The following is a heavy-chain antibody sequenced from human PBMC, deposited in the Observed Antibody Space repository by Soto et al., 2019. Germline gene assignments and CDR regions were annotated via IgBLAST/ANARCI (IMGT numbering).Heavy chain of an antibody. CDR3: ARGQDYDSSGYYDNWFDP. V-gene: IGHV1-69*13. CDR1: EATFGGYA. Sequence: SVKVSCKASEATFGGYAISWVQRAPGQGLEWMGGIIPIFGTANYAQKFQGRVTITADESTSTAYMELSSLRSEDTAVYYCARGQDYDSSGYYDNWFDPWGQGTLVTVSS. J-gene: IGHJ5*02. CDR2: IIPIFGTA. D-gene: IGHD3-22*01.